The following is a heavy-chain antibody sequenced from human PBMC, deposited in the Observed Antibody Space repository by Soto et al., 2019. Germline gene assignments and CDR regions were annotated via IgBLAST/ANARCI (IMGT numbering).Heavy chain of an antibody. D-gene: IGHD2-15*01. CDR2: GSA. CDR1: GGTFSIYT. Sequence: QVQLVQSGAEVKKPGSSVKVSCKASGGTFSIYTISWVRQAPGQGLEWMGGSANSAQKFQGRLTVTADESTSTVYLELRSLKSAASAVYYCAREGPPDIAWFDPWGQGTLVSVS. V-gene: IGHV1-69*01. CDR3: AREGPPDIAWFDP. J-gene: IGHJ5*02.